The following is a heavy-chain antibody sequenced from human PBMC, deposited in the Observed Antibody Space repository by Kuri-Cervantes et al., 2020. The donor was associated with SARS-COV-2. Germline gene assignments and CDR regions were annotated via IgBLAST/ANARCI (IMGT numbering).Heavy chain of an antibody. D-gene: IGHD5-18*01. CDR3: ATGFYRAMVPEEDYYYGMDV. CDR1: GYTLTELS. V-gene: IGHV1-24*01. Sequence: ASVKVSCKVSGYTLTELSMHWVRQAPGKGLEWMGGFDPEDGETIYAQKFQCRVTMTEDTSTDTAYMELSSLRSEDTAVYYCATGFYRAMVPEEDYYYGMDVWGQGTTVTVSS. J-gene: IGHJ6*02. CDR2: FDPEDGET.